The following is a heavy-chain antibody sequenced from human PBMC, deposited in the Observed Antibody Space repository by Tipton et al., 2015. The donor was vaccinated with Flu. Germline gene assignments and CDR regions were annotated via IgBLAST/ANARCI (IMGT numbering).Heavy chain of an antibody. CDR1: GGSISSGSYY. V-gene: IGHV4-61*02. D-gene: IGHD2-15*01. J-gene: IGHJ4*02. Sequence: GLVKPSETLSLTCTVSGGSISSGSYYWTWIRQPAGKGLEWVGRIHTSGSTNYNPSLKSRVAMSVDTSRNQFSLNLISVTAADTAVYYCARLEYCSGNNCYSDYWGQGTLVTVSS. CDR2: IHTSGST. CDR3: ARLEYCSGNNCYSDY.